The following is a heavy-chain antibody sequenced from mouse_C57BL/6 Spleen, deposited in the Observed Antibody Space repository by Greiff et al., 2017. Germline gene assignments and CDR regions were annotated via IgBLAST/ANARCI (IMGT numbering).Heavy chain of an antibody. CDR3: AKHGAYYSKEAWFAY. CDR1: GFNIKDDY. J-gene: IGHJ3*01. Sequence: VQLQQSGAELVRPGASVKLSCTASGFNIKDDYMHWVKQRSGQGLEWIGWFYPGSGSIKYNEKFKDKATLTADKSSSTVYMELSRLTSEDSAVYFCAKHGAYYSKEAWFAYWGQGTLVTVSA. CDR2: FYPGSGSI. D-gene: IGHD2-5*01. V-gene: IGHV1-62-2*01.